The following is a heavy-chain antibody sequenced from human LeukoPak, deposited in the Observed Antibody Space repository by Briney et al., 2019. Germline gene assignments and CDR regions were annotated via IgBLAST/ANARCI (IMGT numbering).Heavy chain of an antibody. CDR2: IYYSGST. J-gene: IGHJ3*02. V-gene: IGHV4-59*01. D-gene: IGHD3-3*01. Sequence: SETLSLTCTVSGGSISSYYWSWIRQPPGKGLEWIGYIYYSGSTNYNPSLKSRVTISVDTSKNQFSLKLSSVTAADTAVYYCARGHPARLWVIGVGDAFDIWGQGTMVPVSS. CDR1: GGSISSYY. CDR3: ARGHPARLWVIGVGDAFDI.